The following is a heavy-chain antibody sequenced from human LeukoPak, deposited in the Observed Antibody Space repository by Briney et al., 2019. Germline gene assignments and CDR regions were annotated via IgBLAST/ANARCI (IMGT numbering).Heavy chain of an antibody. CDR2: ISSGSSYT. J-gene: IGHJ5*02. V-gene: IGHV3-11*03. CDR1: GFSFSEYY. D-gene: IGHD1-26*01. CDR3: ARSGGTYGWFDP. Sequence: GGSLRLSCAASGFSFSEYYMSWIRQAPGKGLEWVSCISSGSSYTNHTDSVKGRFTISRDNAKRSLYLQMNSLTAEDTAVYYCARSGGTYGWFDPWGQGTLVTVSS.